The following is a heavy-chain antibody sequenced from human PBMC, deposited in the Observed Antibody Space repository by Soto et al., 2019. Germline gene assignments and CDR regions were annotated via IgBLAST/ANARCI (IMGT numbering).Heavy chain of an antibody. Sequence: SETLSLTCTVSGGSISSYYWSWIRQPPGKGLEWIGYIYYSGSTNYNPSLKSRVTISVDTSKNQFSLKLSSVTAADTAVYYCAREAKGTPSYDFWSGYYRDYYYYYMDVWGKGTTVTVSS. CDR1: GGSISSYY. CDR2: IYYSGST. D-gene: IGHD3-3*01. CDR3: AREAKGTPSYDFWSGYYRDYYYYYMDV. J-gene: IGHJ6*03. V-gene: IGHV4-59*01.